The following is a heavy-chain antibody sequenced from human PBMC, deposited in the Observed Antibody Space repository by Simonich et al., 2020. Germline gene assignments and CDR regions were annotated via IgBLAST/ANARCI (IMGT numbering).Heavy chain of an antibody. V-gene: IGHV1-2*02. CDR3: ARNGLVGILKAFDI. CDR1: GYTFTGYY. Sequence: QVQLVQSGAEVKKPGASVKVSCKASGYTFTGYYMHWVRQAPGQGLEWMGWINPTSGCTTYAQKFQGRVTMTRDTSISTAYMELSRLRSDDTAVYYCARNGLVGILKAFDIWGQGTMVTVSS. D-gene: IGHD2-21*01. CDR2: INPTSGCT. J-gene: IGHJ3*02.